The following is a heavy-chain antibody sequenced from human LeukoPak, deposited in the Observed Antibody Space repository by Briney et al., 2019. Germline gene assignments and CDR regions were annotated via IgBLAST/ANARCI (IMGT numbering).Heavy chain of an antibody. J-gene: IGHJ3*02. V-gene: IGHV4-4*02. CDR3: ARDGGPGIAAAGGAFDI. CDR2: IYHSGST. Sequence: PSETLSLTCAVSGGSISSSNWWSWVRQPPGKGLEWIGEIYHSGSTNYNPSLKSRVTISVDKSKNQFSLRLSSVTAADTAVYYCARDGGPGIAAAGGAFDIWGQGTMVTVFS. CDR1: GGSISSSNW. D-gene: IGHD6-13*01.